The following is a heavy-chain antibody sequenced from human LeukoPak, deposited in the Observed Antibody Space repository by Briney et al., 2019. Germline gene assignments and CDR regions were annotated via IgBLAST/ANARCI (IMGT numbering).Heavy chain of an antibody. V-gene: IGHV4-59*01. CDR3: ARYYYDSSGYQIDY. CDR1: GGSFSGYY. J-gene: IGHJ4*02. CDR2: IYYSGST. D-gene: IGHD3-22*01. Sequence: SETLSLTCAVYGGSFSGYYWSWIRQPPGKGLEWIGYIYYSGSTNYNPSLKSRVTISVDTSKNQFSLKLSSVTAADTAVYYCARYYYDSSGYQIDYWGQGTLVTVSS.